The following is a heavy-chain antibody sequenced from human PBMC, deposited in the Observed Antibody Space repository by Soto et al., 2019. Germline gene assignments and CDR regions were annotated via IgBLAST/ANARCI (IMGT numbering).Heavy chain of an antibody. CDR2: ISYDGSEK. J-gene: IGHJ4*02. D-gene: IGHD3-16*02. CDR1: GFKFSFFA. CDR3: GKGLGELSPESYDY. V-gene: IGHV3-30*18. Sequence: QVQLVESGGGVVQPGTSLRLSCAASGFKFSFFAMHWVRQAPGKGLEWVAVISYDGSEKYYADSVKGRFSISRDNAKNTRTLQMNSLRPDDTAVYFCGKGLGELSPESYDYWGQGALITVSS.